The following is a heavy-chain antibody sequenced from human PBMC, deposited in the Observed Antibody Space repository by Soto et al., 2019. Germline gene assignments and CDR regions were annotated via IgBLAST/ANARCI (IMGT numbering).Heavy chain of an antibody. J-gene: IGHJ6*02. D-gene: IGHD3-10*01. CDR2: IDWDDDK. V-gene: IGHV2-70*01. Sequence: SGPTLVNPTQTLTLTCTFSGFSLSTSGMCVSWIRQPPGKALEWLALIDWDDDKYYSTSLKTRLTISKDTSKNQVVLTMTNMDPVDTATYYCARMAGLNRAYYYYGMDVWGQGTTVTVSS. CDR3: ARMAGLNRAYYYYGMDV. CDR1: GFSLSTSGMC.